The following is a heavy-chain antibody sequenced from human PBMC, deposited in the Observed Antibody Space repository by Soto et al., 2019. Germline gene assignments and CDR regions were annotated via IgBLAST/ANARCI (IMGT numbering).Heavy chain of an antibody. CDR1: GGSISSGDYY. CDR3: ARGGRTIFGRYFDY. Sequence: QVQLQESGPGLVKPSQTLSLTCTVSGGSISSGDYYWSWIRQPPGKGLEWIGYIDYSGSTYYNPSLXXXVXXSVDTSKNQCSLKLSSVTAADTAVYYCARGGRTIFGRYFDYWGQGTLVTVSS. D-gene: IGHD3-3*01. V-gene: IGHV4-30-4*01. CDR2: IDYSGST. J-gene: IGHJ4*02.